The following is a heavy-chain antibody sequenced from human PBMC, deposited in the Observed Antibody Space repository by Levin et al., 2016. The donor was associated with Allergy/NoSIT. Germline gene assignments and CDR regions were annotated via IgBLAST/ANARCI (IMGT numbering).Heavy chain of an antibody. CDR2: ISDSGGGT. CDR1: GFTVSSDY. Sequence: GGSLRLSCAASGFTVSSDYMSWVRRAPGKGLEWVSTISDSGGGTYYADSVKGRFTVSRDRSSNTVHLQMNSLRAEDTALYYCARGGYSSSPVDYWGQGTLVTVSS. J-gene: IGHJ4*02. CDR3: ARGGYSSSPVDY. D-gene: IGHD6-6*01. V-gene: IGHV3-23*01.